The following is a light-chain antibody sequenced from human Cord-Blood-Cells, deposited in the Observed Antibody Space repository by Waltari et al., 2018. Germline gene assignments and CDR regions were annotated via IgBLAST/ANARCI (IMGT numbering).Light chain of an antibody. V-gene: IGKV3-11*01. CDR2: DAS. J-gene: IGKJ1*01. Sequence: IVLTQSPATLSLSPGERATLSCRARKSVSSYLAWYQQKPGQAPRLLIYDASNRAAGIPARFSGSGSGTDFTLTISSLEPEDFAVYYCQQRSNWPPTFGQGTKVEIK. CDR1: KSVSSY. CDR3: QQRSNWPPT.